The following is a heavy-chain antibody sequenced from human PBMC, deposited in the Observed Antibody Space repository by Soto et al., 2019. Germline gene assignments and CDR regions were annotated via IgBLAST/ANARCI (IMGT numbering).Heavy chain of an antibody. CDR2: ISYDGSNK. J-gene: IGHJ4*02. CDR1: GFTFSSYA. Sequence: GGSLRLSCAASGFTFSSYAMHWVRQAPGKGLEWVAVISYDGSNKYYADSVKGRFTISRDNSKNTLYLQMNSLRAEDTAVYYCASRDCGGDCYPIGFDYWGKGTLVTVSS. V-gene: IGHV3-30-3*01. CDR3: ASRDCGGDCYPIGFDY. D-gene: IGHD2-21*02.